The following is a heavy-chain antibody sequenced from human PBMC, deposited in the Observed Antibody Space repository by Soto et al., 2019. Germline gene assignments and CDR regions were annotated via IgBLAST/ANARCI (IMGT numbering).Heavy chain of an antibody. J-gene: IGHJ4*02. CDR2: ISWNSGSI. CDR1: GFTFDDYN. CDR3: AVNPYFDY. Sequence: HPGGSLRLSCSVSGFTFDDYNMHWVRQAPGKGLEWVSGISWNSGSIGYADSVKGRFTISRDNAKNSLYLQMNSLRAEDTALYYCAVNPYFDYWGQGTLVTVSS. V-gene: IGHV3-9*01.